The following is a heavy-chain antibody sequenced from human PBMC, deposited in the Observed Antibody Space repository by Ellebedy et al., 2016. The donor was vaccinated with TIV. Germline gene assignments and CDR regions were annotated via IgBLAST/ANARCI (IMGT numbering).Heavy chain of an antibody. J-gene: IGHJ4*02. CDR2: IYYSGST. Sequence: SETLSLTXPVSGGSISSGGYYWSWIRQHPGKGLEWIGYIYYSGSTYYNPSLKSRVTISVDTSKNQFSLKLSSVTAADTAVYYCARENEDYCFDYWGQGTLVTVSS. CDR1: GGSISSGGYY. D-gene: IGHD1-1*01. CDR3: ARENEDYCFDY. V-gene: IGHV4-31*03.